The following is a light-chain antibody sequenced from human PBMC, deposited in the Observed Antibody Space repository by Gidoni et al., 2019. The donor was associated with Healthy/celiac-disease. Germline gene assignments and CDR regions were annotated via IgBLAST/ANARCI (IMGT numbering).Light chain of an antibody. J-gene: IGKJ4*01. Sequence: DIQMTQSPSSLSASVGDRVTITCRASQDISSYLNWYQQKPGKAPKLLIYAASNLETGVPSRFSGSGSGTDFTFTISSLQPEDIATYYCQQYDNLPLTFXGXTKVEIK. CDR1: QDISSY. V-gene: IGKV1-33*01. CDR3: QQYDNLPLT. CDR2: AAS.